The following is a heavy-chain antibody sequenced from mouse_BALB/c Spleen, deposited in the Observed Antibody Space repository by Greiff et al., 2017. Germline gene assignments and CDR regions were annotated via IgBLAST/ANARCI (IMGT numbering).Heavy chain of an antibody. CDR1: GYTFTDYN. V-gene: IGHV1-18*01. J-gene: IGHJ3*01. CDR2: INPNNGGT. CDR3: ARLGGYGAWFAY. Sequence: VQLQQSGPELVKPGASVKIPCKASGYTFTDYNMDWVKQSHGKSLEWIGDINPNNGGTIYNQKFKGKATLTADKSSSTAYMQLSSLTSEDSAVYFCARLGGYGAWFAYWGQGTLVTVSA. D-gene: IGHD1-2*01.